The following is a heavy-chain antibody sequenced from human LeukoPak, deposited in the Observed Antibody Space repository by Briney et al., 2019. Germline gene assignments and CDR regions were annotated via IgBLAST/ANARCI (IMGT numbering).Heavy chain of an antibody. J-gene: IGHJ4*02. Sequence: PGASLRLSCAASGFTFSNYAMSWVRQAPGKGLEWVSAITSSGGGTYYADSVKGRFTISRDNSKNTLYLQMNSLRAEDTAVYYCAKWGDYDVLTGYYDPDYWGQGTLVTVSS. V-gene: IGHV3-23*01. D-gene: IGHD3-9*01. CDR1: GFTFSNYA. CDR3: AKWGDYDVLTGYYDPDY. CDR2: ITSSGGGT.